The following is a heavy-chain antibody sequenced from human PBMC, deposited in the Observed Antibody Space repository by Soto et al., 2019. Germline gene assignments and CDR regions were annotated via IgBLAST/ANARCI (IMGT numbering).Heavy chain of an antibody. D-gene: IGHD5-12*01. CDR2: IKQDGSEK. J-gene: IGHJ4*02. Sequence: EVQLVESGGGLVQPGGSLRLSCAASGFTFSNYWMSWVRQAPGKGLEWVANIKQDGSEKNYVDSGKGRFTISRDNAKNSLDLQMNSLRAEDTAVYYCASVAIWGQGTPVTVSS. CDR1: GFTFSNYW. V-gene: IGHV3-7*01. CDR3: ASVAI.